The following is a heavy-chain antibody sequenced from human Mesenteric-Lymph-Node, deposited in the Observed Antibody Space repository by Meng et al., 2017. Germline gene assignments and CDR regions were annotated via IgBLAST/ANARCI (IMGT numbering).Heavy chain of an antibody. V-gene: IGHV3-30*01. CDR2: ISYDGSNK. J-gene: IGHJ5*02. D-gene: IGHD3-10*01. Sequence: SLKISCAASGFIFSSYAMHWVRQAPGKGLEWVAVISYDGSNKYYADSVEGRFTISRDNSKNTLYLQMNSLRAEVTAVYYCARVDGSESYYTPPQFDPWGQGTRVTVSS. CDR1: GFIFSSYA. CDR3: ARVDGSESYYTPPQFDP.